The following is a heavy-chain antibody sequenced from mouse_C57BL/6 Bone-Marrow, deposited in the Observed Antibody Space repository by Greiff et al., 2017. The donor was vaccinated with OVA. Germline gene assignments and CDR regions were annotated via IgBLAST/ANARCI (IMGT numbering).Heavy chain of an antibody. CDR3: ARRGSHDY. J-gene: IGHJ2*01. Sequence: QVQLQQSGAELVRPGASVQLSCTASGYTFTDYYINWVQQRPGQGLDFIARIYPGRGNTYYNEKVKGKATLNAEKATSTAYMQVRSLTSEDSAVYFCARRGSHDYWGKGTTLTVSS. CDR2: IYPGRGNT. CDR1: GYTFTDYY. V-gene: IGHV1-76*01.